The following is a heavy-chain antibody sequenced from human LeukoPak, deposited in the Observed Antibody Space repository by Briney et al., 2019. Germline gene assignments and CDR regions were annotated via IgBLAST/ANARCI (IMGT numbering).Heavy chain of an antibody. CDR3: AKAGYCTGGNCYGKFAFDI. D-gene: IGHD2-15*01. J-gene: IGHJ3*02. V-gene: IGHV3-30*02. CDR2: IRYDGSNK. CDR1: GFTFSSYG. Sequence: GGSLRLSCAASGFTFSSYGMHWVRQAPGKGLDWVAFIRYDGSNKYYADSVKGRFTISRDNSKTTVYVQMNTLRAEDTAVYYCAKAGYCTGGNCYGKFAFDIWGPGTMVTVSS.